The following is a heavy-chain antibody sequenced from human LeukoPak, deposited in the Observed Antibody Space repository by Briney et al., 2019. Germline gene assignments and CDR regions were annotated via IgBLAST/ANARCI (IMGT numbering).Heavy chain of an antibody. CDR2: ITSSRSTI. Sequence: GGSLRLSCAASGFSLNTYSMNWVRQAPGKGLEWISYITSSRSTIYYADSVKGRFTISRDNAENSLYLQMNSLRAEDTAVYYCAIVVVAATPPFDYWGQGTLVTVSS. D-gene: IGHD2-15*01. J-gene: IGHJ4*02. CDR1: GFSLNTYS. V-gene: IGHV3-48*01. CDR3: AIVVVAATPPFDY.